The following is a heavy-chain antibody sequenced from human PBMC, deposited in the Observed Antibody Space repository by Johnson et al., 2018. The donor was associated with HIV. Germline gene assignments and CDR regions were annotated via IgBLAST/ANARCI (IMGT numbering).Heavy chain of an antibody. CDR3: ARREGTTGTFSAFDI. V-gene: IGHV3-9*01. CDR1: GFTFDEYV. CDR2: ISWKSGNT. J-gene: IGHJ3*02. Sequence: VESVEPGGGWVQPGRSLRVSCAASGFTFDEYVIHWVRQAPGKGLEWVSGISWKSGNTGYTDSVKGRFTISRDNAKNFVHLQMNSLRADDTALYYCARREGTTGTFSAFDIWGQGTMVTVSS. D-gene: IGHD1-1*01.